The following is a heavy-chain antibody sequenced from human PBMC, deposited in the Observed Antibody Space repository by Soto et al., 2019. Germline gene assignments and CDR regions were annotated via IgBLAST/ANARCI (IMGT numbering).Heavy chain of an antibody. V-gene: IGHV3-23*01. CDR2: ISSNGAYT. J-gene: IGHJ6*02. Sequence: TGGSLRLSCAASGVTFSNYAMNWVRQAPGKGLEWVSTISSNGAYTYYADSVKGRFSISRDNSKNTLYLQMSSLRAEDTAIYHCSKVYYDDSAYFSGMDVWGQGTSVTVSS. D-gene: IGHD3-22*01. CDR1: GVTFSNYA. CDR3: SKVYYDDSAYFSGMDV.